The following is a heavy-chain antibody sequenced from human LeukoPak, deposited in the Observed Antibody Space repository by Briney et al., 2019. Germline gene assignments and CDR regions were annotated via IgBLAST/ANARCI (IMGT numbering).Heavy chain of an antibody. V-gene: IGHV3-49*04. CDR1: GFTFGDYA. CDR2: IRSKAYGGTT. Sequence: GGSLRLSCTASGFTFGDYAMSWVRQAPGKGLEWVGFIRSKAYGGTTEYAASVKGRFTISRDDSKSIAYLQMNSLKTADTAVYYCTRDGIQLWFPFDYWGKGTLVTVSS. D-gene: IGHD5-18*01. J-gene: IGHJ4*02. CDR3: TRDGIQLWFPFDY.